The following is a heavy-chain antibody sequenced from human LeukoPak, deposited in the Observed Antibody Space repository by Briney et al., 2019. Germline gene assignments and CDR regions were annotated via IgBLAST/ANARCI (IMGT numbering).Heavy chain of an antibody. V-gene: IGHV3-23*01. J-gene: IGHJ4*02. CDR1: GFTFTRYA. CDR2: ISGSGTST. Sequence: GGSLRLSCVASGFTFTRYAMSWVRRAPGKGLEWVSAISGSGTSTYYAGSVKGRFTLSRDNSKNTLYLQMNSLRAEDTAVYYCAKIKSGYYHFDYWGQGSLVTVSS. D-gene: IGHD5-12*01. CDR3: AKIKSGYYHFDY.